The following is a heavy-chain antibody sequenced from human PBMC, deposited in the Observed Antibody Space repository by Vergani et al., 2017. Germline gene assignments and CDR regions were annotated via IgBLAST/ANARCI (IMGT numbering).Heavy chain of an antibody. J-gene: IGHJ4*02. V-gene: IGHV4-38-2*02. Sequence: QVQLQESGPGLVKPSETLSLTCAVSGYSISSGYYWGWIRQPPGKGLEWIGSIYHSGSTYYNPSLKSRVTISVDTSKNQFSLKLSSVTAADTAVYYCARDGLERITMIVVVTYFDYWGQGTLVTVSS. CDR3: ARDGLERITMIVVVTYFDY. D-gene: IGHD3-22*01. CDR1: GYSISSGYY. CDR2: IYHSGST.